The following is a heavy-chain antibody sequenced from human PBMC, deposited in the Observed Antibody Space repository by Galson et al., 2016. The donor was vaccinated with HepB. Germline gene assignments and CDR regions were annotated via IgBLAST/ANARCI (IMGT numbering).Heavy chain of an antibody. CDR3: AKDSYIRGWVGCFDH. CDR2: ISGVGDNT. V-gene: IGHV3-23*01. J-gene: IGHJ5*02. D-gene: IGHD3-3*02. CDR1: GFTFSSSA. Sequence: SLRLSCAASGFTFSSSAMSWVRQAPGKGLEWVSGISGVGDNTYYADSVRGRFTVSRDNSQNMLYLQLNSLRAEDTAIYYCAKDSYIRGWVGCFDHWGQGTLVTVSS.